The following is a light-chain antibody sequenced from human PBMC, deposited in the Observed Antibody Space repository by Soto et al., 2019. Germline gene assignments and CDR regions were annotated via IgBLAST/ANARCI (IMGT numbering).Light chain of an antibody. CDR2: SAS. J-gene: IGKJ1*01. V-gene: IGKV1-27*01. CDR3: QKYNSAPQT. CDR1: RGVSNY. Sequence: DIQMTQSPSSLSASVGDRVTITCRASRGVSNYLAWYQQKPGKVPKLLIYSASTLQSGVPSRFSGSGSGTDFTLTISSLQPGDVATYYCQKYNSAPQTFGQGTKVDIK.